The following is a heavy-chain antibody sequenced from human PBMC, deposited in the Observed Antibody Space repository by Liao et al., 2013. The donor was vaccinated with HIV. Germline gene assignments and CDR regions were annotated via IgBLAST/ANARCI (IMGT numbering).Heavy chain of an antibody. J-gene: IGHJ3*02. Sequence: QVQLQESGPGLVKPSQTLSLTCTISGGPISSGSYYWSWIRQPAGKGLEYIGRIYAPGSTNYSPSLKSRVTISVDTSKNEFSLKLSFVTAADTAVYYCARGSQGGSLDAFDIWGQGTMVTVSS. V-gene: IGHV4-61*02. D-gene: IGHD1-26*01. CDR2: IYAPGST. CDR3: ARGSQGGSLDAFDI. CDR1: GGPISSGSYY.